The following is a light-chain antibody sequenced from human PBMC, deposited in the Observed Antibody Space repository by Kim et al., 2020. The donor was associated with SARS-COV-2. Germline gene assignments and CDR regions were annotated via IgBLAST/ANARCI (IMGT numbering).Light chain of an antibody. CDR3: HQYKSFST. Sequence: PATGGHRVTRTGRAIQSISSSLAWYQQKPGKAPKLLLHTASIIQSGVPARFSGSGSGTEFSLTISSLQPDDFATYYCHQYKSFSTFGQGTKVEIK. V-gene: IGKV1-5*03. J-gene: IGKJ1*01. CDR2: TAS. CDR1: QSISSS.